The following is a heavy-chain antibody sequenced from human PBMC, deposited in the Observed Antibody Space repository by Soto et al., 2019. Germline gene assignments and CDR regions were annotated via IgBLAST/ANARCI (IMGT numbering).Heavy chain of an antibody. CDR2: IIPIFGTA. V-gene: IGHV1-69*01. CDR3: ARDRGGGGGFDY. J-gene: IGHJ4*02. D-gene: IGHD3-10*01. CDR1: GGTFSSYA. Sequence: QVQLVQSGAEVKKPGSSVKVSCKASGGTFSSYAISWVRQAPGQGLEWMGGIIPIFGTANYAQKFQGRVTITADESTSTAYRERGSVRSEDTAVYYCARDRGGGGGFDYWGQGTLVTVSS.